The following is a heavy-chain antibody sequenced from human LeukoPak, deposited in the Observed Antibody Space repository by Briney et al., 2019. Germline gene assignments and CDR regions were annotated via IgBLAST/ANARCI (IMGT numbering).Heavy chain of an antibody. V-gene: IGHV3-23*01. CDR3: AKDMGGSMAHYYYGSGSYSSLSFDI. J-gene: IGHJ3*02. D-gene: IGHD3-10*01. CDR2: ISDGGGST. CDR1: GFTFSSYA. Sequence: GGSLRLSCAASGFTFSSYAMSWVRQAPGKGLEWVSAISDGGGSTYYADSVKGRFTISRDNSKNTLYLQMNSLRAEDTAVYYCAKDMGGSMAHYYYGSGSYSSLSFDIWGQGTMVTVSS.